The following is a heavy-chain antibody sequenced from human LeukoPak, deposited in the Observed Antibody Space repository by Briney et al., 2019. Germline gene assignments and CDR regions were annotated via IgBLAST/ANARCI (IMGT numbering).Heavy chain of an antibody. CDR3: ARDAGRDDILTGYYPGYWYFDL. CDR1: GGSFSGYY. CDR2: IYYSGST. Sequence: SETLSLTCAVYGGSFSGYYWTWIRQPPGKGLEWIGYIYYSGSTNYNPSLKSRVTISVDTSKDQFSLKLSSVTAADTAVYYCARDAGRDDILTGYYPGYWYFDLWGRGTLVTVSS. J-gene: IGHJ2*01. V-gene: IGHV4-59*01. D-gene: IGHD3-9*01.